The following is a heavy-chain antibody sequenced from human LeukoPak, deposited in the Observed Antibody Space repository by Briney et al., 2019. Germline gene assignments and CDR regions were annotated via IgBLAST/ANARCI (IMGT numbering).Heavy chain of an antibody. CDR1: GYTFTGYY. CDR3: ARDLPGDYDFYFDY. Sequence: ASVKVSCKASGYTFTGYYMHRVRQAPGQGLEWMGWINPNSSGTNYAKKFQGWVTMTRDTSISTAYMELSRLRSDDTAVYYCARDLPGDYDFYFDYWGQGTLVTVSS. D-gene: IGHD3-3*01. V-gene: IGHV1-2*04. J-gene: IGHJ4*02. CDR2: INPNSSGT.